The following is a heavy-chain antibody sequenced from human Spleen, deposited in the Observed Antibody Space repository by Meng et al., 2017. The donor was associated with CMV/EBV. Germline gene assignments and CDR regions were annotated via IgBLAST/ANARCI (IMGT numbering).Heavy chain of an antibody. J-gene: IGHJ4*02. V-gene: IGHV3-21*01. CDR2: ISSSSSYI. Sequence: TFSSYSMNWVRQAPGKGLEWVSSISSSSSYIYYADSVKGRFTISRDNAKNSLYLQMNSLRAEDTAVYYCARLGALGQYCSGGSCADYWGQGTLVTVSS. CDR1: TFSSYS. CDR3: ARLGALGQYCSGGSCADY. D-gene: IGHD2-15*01.